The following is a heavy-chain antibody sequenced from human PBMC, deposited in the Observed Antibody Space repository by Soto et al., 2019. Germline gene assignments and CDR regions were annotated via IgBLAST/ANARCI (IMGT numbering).Heavy chain of an antibody. V-gene: IGHV5-51*01. CDR3: VRDPAVVTPDDAFDI. Sequence: EVQLVQSGAEVKKPGESLKISCKGSGYSFTSYWIGWVRQMPGKGLEWMGIIYPGDSDTRYSPSFQGQVTISADKSISTAYLQWSSLKASDTAMYYCVRDPAVVTPDDAFDIWGQGTMVTVSS. J-gene: IGHJ3*02. D-gene: IGHD2-21*02. CDR2: IYPGDSDT. CDR1: GYSFTSYW.